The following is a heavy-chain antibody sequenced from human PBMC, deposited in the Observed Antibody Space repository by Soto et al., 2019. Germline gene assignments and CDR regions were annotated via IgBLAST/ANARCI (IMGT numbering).Heavy chain of an antibody. Sequence: GASVKVSCKASGYTFTSYGISWVRQAPGQGLEWMGWISAYNGNTNYAQKLQGRATMTTDTSTSTAYMELRSLRSDDTAVYYCARDIRDSRGYYQTYYYYGMDVWGQGTRFSVSS. CDR2: ISAYNGNT. J-gene: IGHJ6*02. V-gene: IGHV1-18*04. CDR1: GYTFTSYG. D-gene: IGHD3-22*01. CDR3: ARDIRDSRGYYQTYYYYGMDV.